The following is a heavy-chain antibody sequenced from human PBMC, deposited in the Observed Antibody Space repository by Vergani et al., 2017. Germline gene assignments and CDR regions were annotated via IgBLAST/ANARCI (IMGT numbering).Heavy chain of an antibody. V-gene: IGHV3-23*01. CDR1: GFTFSSFA. CDR2: IGVSGGGT. J-gene: IGHJ4*02. CDR3: AKSGRLGSGWPNPFDY. D-gene: IGHD6-19*01. Sequence: EVQLLESGGGLVQPGGSLRLSCAASGFTFSSFAMSWVRQAPGKGLEWVSSIGVSGGGTFYADSVKGWFTFSRDNSKNTLYLQMNSLRAEDTAIYYCAKSGRLGSGWPNPFDYWGQGTLVTVSS.